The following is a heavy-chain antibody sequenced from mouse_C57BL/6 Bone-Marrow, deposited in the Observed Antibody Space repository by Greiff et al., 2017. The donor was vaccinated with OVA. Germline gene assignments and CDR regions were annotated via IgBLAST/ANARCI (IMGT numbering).Heavy chain of an antibody. CDR1: GYTLTSYG. J-gene: IGHJ1*03. CDR3: ALTQYFDV. Sequence: HLQHSGAELARPGASVKLSCKSSGYTLTSYGISWVKQRTGQGLEWIGEIYPRSGNTHYNEKFKGKATLTADKSSSTAYMELRSLTSEDSAVYFCALTQYFDVWGTGTTVTVSS. D-gene: IGHD4-1*01. V-gene: IGHV1-81*01. CDR2: IYPRSGNT.